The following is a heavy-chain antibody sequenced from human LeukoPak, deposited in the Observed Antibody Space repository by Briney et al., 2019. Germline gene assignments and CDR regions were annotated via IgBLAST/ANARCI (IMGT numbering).Heavy chain of an antibody. CDR2: IRYDGSNK. D-gene: IGHD1-1*01. CDR1: GFTFSSYG. Sequence: GGSLRLSCAASGFTFSSYGMHWVRQAPGKGLEWVAFIRYDGSNKYYADSVKGRFTISRDNSKNTLYLQMNSLRVEDTAVYYCAKDRATNWSLDYWGQGTLVIVSS. V-gene: IGHV3-30*02. J-gene: IGHJ4*02. CDR3: AKDRATNWSLDY.